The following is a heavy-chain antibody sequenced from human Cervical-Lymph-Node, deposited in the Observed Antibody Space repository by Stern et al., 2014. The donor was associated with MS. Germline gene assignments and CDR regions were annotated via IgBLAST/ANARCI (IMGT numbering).Heavy chain of an antibody. Sequence: EVQLVESGGGLVTPGGSLRLSCAASGFTFSSYSMNWVRQAPGKGLEWVSSISSSSSYIYYADSVKGLFTISRDNAKNSLYLQMNSLRAEDTAVYYCARDLFGYNAYYFDYWGQGTLVTVSS. D-gene: IGHD5-24*01. J-gene: IGHJ4*02. V-gene: IGHV3-21*01. CDR3: ARDLFGYNAYYFDY. CDR1: GFTFSSYS. CDR2: ISSSSSYI.